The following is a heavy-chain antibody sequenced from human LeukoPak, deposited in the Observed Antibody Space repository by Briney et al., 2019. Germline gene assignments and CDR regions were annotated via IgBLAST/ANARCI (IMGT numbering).Heavy chain of an antibody. CDR2: MNPNSGNT. CDR1: GYTFTSYD. CDR3: ARYAVGATTNDY. V-gene: IGHV1-8*01. Sequence: ASVKVSCKASGYTFTSYDINWVRQAPGQGLEWMGWMNPNSGNTGYAQKFQGRVTMTRNTSISTAYMELSSLRSEDTAVYYCARYAVGATTNDYWGQGTLVTVSS. J-gene: IGHJ4*02. D-gene: IGHD1-26*01.